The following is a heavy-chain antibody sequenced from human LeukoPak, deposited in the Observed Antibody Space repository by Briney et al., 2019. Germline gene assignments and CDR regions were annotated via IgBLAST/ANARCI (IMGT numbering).Heavy chain of an antibody. CDR1: GFTFSSYA. J-gene: IGHJ4*02. D-gene: IGHD6-6*01. Sequence: GGALRLSCAASGFTFSSYAMSWVRQAPGKGLEGVSAISGSGGSTYCADSVKGRFTISRDNSKNTLYLQMNSLRAEDTAVYYCAKDRIAAPGITSDYWGQGTLVTVSS. CDR3: AKDRIAAPGITSDY. CDR2: ISGSGGST. V-gene: IGHV3-23*01.